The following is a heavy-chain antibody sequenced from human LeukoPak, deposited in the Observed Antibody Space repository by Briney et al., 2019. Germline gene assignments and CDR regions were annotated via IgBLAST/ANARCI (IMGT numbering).Heavy chain of an antibody. CDR1: GFIFSSHG. Sequence: GGSLRLSCAASGFIFSSHGMNWVRQAPGKGLEWVSGISPSGDITYYADSVKGRFTISRDNSKNTLYLQMNSLRAEDTAVYYCARDIVVVPAAMLRDYFDYWGQGTLVTVSS. D-gene: IGHD2-2*01. J-gene: IGHJ4*02. CDR2: ISPSGDIT. V-gene: IGHV3-23*01. CDR3: ARDIVVVPAAMLRDYFDY.